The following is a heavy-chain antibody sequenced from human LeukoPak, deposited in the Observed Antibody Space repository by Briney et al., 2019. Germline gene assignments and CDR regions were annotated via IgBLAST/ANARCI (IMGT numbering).Heavy chain of an antibody. CDR2: IYYSGST. CDR1: GGSISSYY. CDR3: ARAGITFGGVTLSY. D-gene: IGHD3-16*01. J-gene: IGHJ4*02. Sequence: SETLSLTCTVSGGSISSYYWSWIRQPPGKGLEWIGYIYYSGSTNYNPSLKSRVTISVDTSKNQFSLKLSSVTAADTAVYYCARAGITFGGVTLSYWGQGTLVTVSS. V-gene: IGHV4-59*01.